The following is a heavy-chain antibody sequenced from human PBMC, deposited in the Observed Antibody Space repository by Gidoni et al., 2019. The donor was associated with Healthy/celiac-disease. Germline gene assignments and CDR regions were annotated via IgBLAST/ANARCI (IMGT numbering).Heavy chain of an antibody. CDR2: MNPNSGNT. CDR3: AREGYCSSTSCYGRYGMDV. J-gene: IGHJ6*02. V-gene: IGHV1-8*01. CDR1: GYTFTSYD. D-gene: IGHD2-2*01. Sequence: QVQLVQSGAEVKKPWASVKVSCKASGYTFTSYDINWVRQATGQGLEWMGWMNPNSGNTGYAQKFQGRVTMTRNTSISTAYMELSSLRSEDTAVYYCAREGYCSSTSCYGRYGMDVWGQGTTVTVSS.